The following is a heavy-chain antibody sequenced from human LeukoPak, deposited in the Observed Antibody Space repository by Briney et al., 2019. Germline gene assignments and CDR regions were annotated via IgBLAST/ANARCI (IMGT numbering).Heavy chain of an antibody. D-gene: IGHD3-10*01. Sequence: ASVKVSCKASGYTFTSYGISWVRQAPGQGLEWMGWINTNTGNPTYAQGFTGRFVFSLDTSVSTACLQISSLKAEDTAVYYCAREGITMVRGVIKTSPTYWGQGTLVTVSS. J-gene: IGHJ4*02. CDR2: INTNTGNP. V-gene: IGHV7-4-1*02. CDR1: GYTFTSYG. CDR3: AREGITMVRGVIKTSPTY.